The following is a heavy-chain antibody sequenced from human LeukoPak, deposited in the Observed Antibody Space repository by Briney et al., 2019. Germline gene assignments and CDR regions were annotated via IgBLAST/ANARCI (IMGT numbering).Heavy chain of an antibody. J-gene: IGHJ5*02. D-gene: IGHD6-13*01. V-gene: IGHV3-30*02. CDR3: AKRGEGVSNAWYMNNWFDP. Sequence: GGSLRLSCAASGFTFSSYGMHWVRQAPGKGLEWVAFIHYDRSDKYYADSVKGRFTISRDNSKNNLYLQMNSLRTEDTAVYYCAKRGEGVSNAWYMNNWFDPWGQGTLVTVSS. CDR2: IHYDRSDK. CDR1: GFTFSSYG.